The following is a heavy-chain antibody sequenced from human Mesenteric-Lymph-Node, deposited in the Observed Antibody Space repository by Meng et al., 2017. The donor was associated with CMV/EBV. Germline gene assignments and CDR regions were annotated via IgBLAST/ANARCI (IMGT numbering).Heavy chain of an antibody. CDR2: INWNGGNT. CDR1: GFRFDDYG. Sequence: GESLKISCAASGFRFDDYGMSWVRQAPGMGLEWVSGINWNGGNTSYADSVKGRFTISRDNAKNSLYLQMNSLRAEDTALYYCARARYCSSTTCYNFDYWGQGTLVTVSS. V-gene: IGHV3-20*04. CDR3: ARARYCSSTTCYNFDY. D-gene: IGHD2-2*02. J-gene: IGHJ4*02.